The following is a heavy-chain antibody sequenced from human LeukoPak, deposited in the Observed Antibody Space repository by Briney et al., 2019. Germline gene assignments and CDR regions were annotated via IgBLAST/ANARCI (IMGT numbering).Heavy chain of an antibody. Sequence: PSETLSLTCTVSGGSISSSSYYWGWIRQPPGKGLEWIGSIYYSGSTYYNPSLKSRVTISADTSKNQFSLNLSSVTAADTAVYYCASPRGATRDWYFDLWGRGTLVTVSS. V-gene: IGHV4-39*01. D-gene: IGHD3-10*01. CDR1: GGSISSSSYY. J-gene: IGHJ2*01. CDR2: IYYSGST. CDR3: ASPRGATRDWYFDL.